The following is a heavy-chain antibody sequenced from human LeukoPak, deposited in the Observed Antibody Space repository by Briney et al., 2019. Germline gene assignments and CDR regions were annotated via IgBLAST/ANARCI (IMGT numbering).Heavy chain of an antibody. V-gene: IGHV3-48*03. CDR1: GFTFSSYE. Sequence: GGSLGLSCAASGFTFSSYEMNWVRQAPGKGLEWVSYISSSGSTIYYADSVKGRFTISRDNAKNSLYLQMNSLRAEDTAVYYCARLGYYYGMDVWGQGTTVTVSS. CDR2: ISSSGSTI. CDR3: ARLGYYYGMDV. J-gene: IGHJ6*02.